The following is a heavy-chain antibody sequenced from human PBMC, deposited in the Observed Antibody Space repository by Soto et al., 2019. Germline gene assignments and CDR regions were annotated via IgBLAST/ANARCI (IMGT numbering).Heavy chain of an antibody. Sequence: QVQLQESGPGLVKPSETLSLTCTVSGGSVSSGSYYWSWIRQPPGKGLEWIGYIYYSGSTNYNPALQSRVTISVDTSKNQISLKPSSVTAADTAVYYCACPSDFQHWGQGTLVTVSS. J-gene: IGHJ1*01. CDR2: IYYSGST. CDR1: GGSVSSGSYY. V-gene: IGHV4-61*01. CDR3: ACPSDFQH.